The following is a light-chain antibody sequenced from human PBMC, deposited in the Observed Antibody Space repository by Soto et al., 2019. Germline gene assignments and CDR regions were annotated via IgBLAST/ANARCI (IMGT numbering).Light chain of an antibody. CDR2: ESS. Sequence: EIVLTQSPGTLSLSPGERVTLSCRASQSLTSRYLAWYQQKAGQAPRLLMYESSSRATGIPDRFSGSGSGTDFTLTISRLEPEDFGVYYCQQSSRSPITCGQGTRLEIK. J-gene: IGKJ5*01. V-gene: IGKV3-20*01. CDR3: QQSSRSPIT. CDR1: QSLTSRY.